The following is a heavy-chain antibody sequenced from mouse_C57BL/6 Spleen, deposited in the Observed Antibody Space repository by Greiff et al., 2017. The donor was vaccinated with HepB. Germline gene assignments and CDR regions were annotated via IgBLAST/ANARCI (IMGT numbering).Heavy chain of an antibody. CDR1: GFNIKDYY. D-gene: IGHD1-1*01. CDR2: IDPEDGDT. J-gene: IGHJ2*01. V-gene: IGHV14-1*01. Sequence: EVQLQQSGAELVRPGASVKLSCTASGFNIKDYYMHWVKQRPEQGLEWIGRIDPEDGDTEYAPKFQGKATMTADTSSNTAYRQLSSLTSEDTAVYYCTPNYYGSSYFDDGGQGTTLTVSS. CDR3: TPNYYGSSYFDD.